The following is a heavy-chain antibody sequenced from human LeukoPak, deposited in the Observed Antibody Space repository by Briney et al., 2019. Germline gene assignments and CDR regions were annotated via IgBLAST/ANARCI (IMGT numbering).Heavy chain of an antibody. Sequence: ASVKVSCKASGYTFTGYDINWVRQATRQGLEWMGWMNPNSGNTGYAQKFQGRVTMTRNTSISTAYMELSSLRSEDTAVYYCAREGRYYGSGSYYQSNFDYWGQGTLVTVSS. J-gene: IGHJ4*02. D-gene: IGHD3-10*01. CDR2: MNPNSGNT. CDR3: AREGRYYGSGSYYQSNFDY. V-gene: IGHV1-8*02. CDR1: GYTFTGYD.